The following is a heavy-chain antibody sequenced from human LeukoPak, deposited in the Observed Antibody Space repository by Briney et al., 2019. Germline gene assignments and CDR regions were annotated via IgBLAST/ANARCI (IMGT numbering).Heavy chain of an antibody. CDR2: IYYSGST. Sequence: PSETLSLTCTVSGGSISSSSYYWGWIRQPPGKGLEWIGSIYYSGSTYYNPSLKSRVTISVDTSKNQFSLKLSSVTAADTAVYYCASGPRGNDFWSGRYYFDCWGQGTLVTVSS. D-gene: IGHD3-3*01. CDR1: GGSISSSSYY. CDR3: ASGPRGNDFWSGRYYFDC. J-gene: IGHJ4*02. V-gene: IGHV4-39*01.